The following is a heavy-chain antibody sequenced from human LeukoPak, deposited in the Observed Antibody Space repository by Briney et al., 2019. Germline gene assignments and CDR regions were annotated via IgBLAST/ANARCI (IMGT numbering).Heavy chain of an antibody. V-gene: IGHV3-48*03. J-gene: IGHJ4*02. D-gene: IGHD6-13*01. Sequence: TGGSLRLSCAASGFMFNNYAMNWARQAPGKGLEWVSSLSGSGYTTYNADSVEGRFTISRDNAKNLLYLQMNSLRAEDTAVYYCARRNGIATVGTFDYWGQGTLVVVSS. CDR1: GFMFNNYA. CDR3: ARRNGIATVGTFDY. CDR2: LSGSGYTT.